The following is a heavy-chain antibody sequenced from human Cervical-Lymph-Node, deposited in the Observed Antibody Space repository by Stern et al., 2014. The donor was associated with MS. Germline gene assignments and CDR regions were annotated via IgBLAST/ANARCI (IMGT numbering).Heavy chain of an antibody. V-gene: IGHV1-69*01. CDR1: GGTFSKFP. CDR2: IFPVFGTP. D-gene: IGHD6-13*01. CDR3: ALSSETSDRWYSLGYDL. J-gene: IGHJ5*02. Sequence: VQLVESGAEVTKPGSSVKVSCTASGGTFSKFPSSWVRQAPGQGLEGMGGIFPVFGTPTYAQEFRGRVTITADVSTSTVYMELSSLRSDDTAVYYCALSSETSDRWYSLGYDLWGQGTLVTVSS.